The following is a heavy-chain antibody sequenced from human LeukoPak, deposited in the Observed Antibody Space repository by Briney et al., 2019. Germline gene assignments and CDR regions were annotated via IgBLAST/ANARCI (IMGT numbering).Heavy chain of an antibody. J-gene: IGHJ5*02. V-gene: IGHV2-5*02. CDR2: IYWDDDK. CDR3: AYRPTQDHISWYPNWFDP. D-gene: IGHD6-13*01. CDR1: GFSFTTGVG. Sequence: SGPTLVNPTQTLTLTCTFSGFSFTTGVGAGWIRQPPGKALEWLALIYWDDDKRYSPSLKSRLTITKDTSKNQVVLTMTNMDPVDTATYYCAYRPTQDHISWYPNWFDPWGQGTLVIVSS.